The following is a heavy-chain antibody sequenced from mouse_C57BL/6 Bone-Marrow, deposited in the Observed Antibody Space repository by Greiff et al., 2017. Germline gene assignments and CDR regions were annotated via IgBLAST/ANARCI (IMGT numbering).Heavy chain of an antibody. J-gene: IGHJ3*01. CDR1: GYTFTSYW. Sequence: VQLQQPGAELVRPGSSVKLSCKASGYTFTSYWMHWVKQRPIQGLEWIGNIDPSDSETHYNQKFKDKATLTVDKSSSTAYMQLSSLTSEDSAVCYCAREGNYDWFAYWGQGTLVTVSA. CDR2: IDPSDSET. D-gene: IGHD2-4*01. V-gene: IGHV1-52*01. CDR3: AREGNYDWFAY.